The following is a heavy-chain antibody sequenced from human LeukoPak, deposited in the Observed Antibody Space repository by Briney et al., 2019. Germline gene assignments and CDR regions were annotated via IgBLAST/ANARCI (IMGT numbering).Heavy chain of an antibody. CDR1: GFTFSSYA. D-gene: IGHD6-13*01. Sequence: GGSLRLSCAASGFTFSSYAMSWVRQAPGKGLEWVSAISGSGGSTYYADSVKGRFTISRDNSKNTLYLQMNSLRAEDTAVYYCARAEQQLDPGAAYFDYWGQGTLVTVSS. J-gene: IGHJ4*02. CDR3: ARAEQQLDPGAAYFDY. CDR2: ISGSGGST. V-gene: IGHV3-23*01.